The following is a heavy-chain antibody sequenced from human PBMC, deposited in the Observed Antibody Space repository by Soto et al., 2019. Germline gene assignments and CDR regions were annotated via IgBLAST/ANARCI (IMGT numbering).Heavy chain of an antibody. CDR2: IIPIFGTA. CDR3: ARAEEYYYYGMDV. J-gene: IGHJ6*02. CDR1: GGTFSSYA. V-gene: IGHV1-69*13. Sequence: SVKVSCKASGGTFSSYAISWVRQAPGQGLEWMGGIIPIFGTANYAQKFQSRVTITADESTSTAYMELSSLRSEDTAVYYCARAEEYYYYGMDVWGQGTTVTVSS.